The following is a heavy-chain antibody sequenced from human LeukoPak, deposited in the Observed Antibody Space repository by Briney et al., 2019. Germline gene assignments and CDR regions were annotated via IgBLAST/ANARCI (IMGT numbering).Heavy chain of an antibody. CDR1: GASITSCY. CDR2: LYTTGTT. J-gene: IGHJ3*02. V-gene: IGHV4-4*07. D-gene: IGHD1-26*01. CDR3: VRDGANWEEPNDAFDT. Sequence: SETLSLTCAVSGASITSCYWSWVRQSAGKGLEGIGRLYTTGTTNYNPSLNSRVTMSGDSSKNQLSLTLTSVTTADTAVYYCVRDGANWEEPNDAFDTWGQGTLLTVSS.